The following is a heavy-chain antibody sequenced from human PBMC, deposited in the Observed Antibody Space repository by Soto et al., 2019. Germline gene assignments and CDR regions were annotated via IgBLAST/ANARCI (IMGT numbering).Heavy chain of an antibody. CDR2: ISYGGGTT. D-gene: IGHD2-8*01. CDR3: AKTHGPCISYADKQDYFAL. V-gene: IGHV3-23*01. J-gene: IGHJ2*01. CDR1: EFTFSNYA. Sequence: SLRLSCAASEFTFSNYAMSWVRQAPGKGLEWVSAISYGGGTTYYADSVKGRFTISRDNSRNTLYLQMNSLRAEDTAVYFCAKTHGPCISYADKQDYFALWGRGTLVTVSS.